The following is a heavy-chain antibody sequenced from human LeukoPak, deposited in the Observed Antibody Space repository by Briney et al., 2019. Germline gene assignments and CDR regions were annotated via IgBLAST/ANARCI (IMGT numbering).Heavy chain of an antibody. Sequence: SETLSLTCTVSGGSISSSSYYWGWIRQPPGKGLEWIGSIYYSGSTYYNPSLKSRVTISVDTSKTQFSLKLSSVPAADTAVYYCARGALGYCSSNSCYFSWFDPWGQGTLVTVSS. D-gene: IGHD2-2*01. CDR1: GGSISSSSYY. J-gene: IGHJ5*02. V-gene: IGHV4-39*01. CDR3: ARGALGYCSSNSCYFSWFDP. CDR2: IYYSGST.